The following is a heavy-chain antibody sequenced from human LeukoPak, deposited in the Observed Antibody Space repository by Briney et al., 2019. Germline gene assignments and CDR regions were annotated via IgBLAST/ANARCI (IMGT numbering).Heavy chain of an antibody. CDR1: GFTFSSYG. Sequence: GSLRLSCSASGFTFSSYGMHWVRQAPGKGVEWGAAISFDGSNRYYADSVKGRFTISRENSKNTLHLQMNSLRAEDTAVYYCAKDHYYYGSGIYFMHYFDYWGQGTLVTVSS. CDR2: ISFDGSNR. D-gene: IGHD3-10*01. J-gene: IGHJ4*02. CDR3: AKDHYYYGSGIYFMHYFDY. V-gene: IGHV3-30*18.